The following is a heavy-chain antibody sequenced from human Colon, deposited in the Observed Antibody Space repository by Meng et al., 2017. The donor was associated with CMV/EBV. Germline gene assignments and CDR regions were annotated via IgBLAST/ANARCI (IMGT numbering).Heavy chain of an antibody. J-gene: IGHJ4*02. D-gene: IGHD6-13*01. V-gene: IGHV1-2*02. CDR1: GYTSTANL. CDR3: VRESWYFDF. Sequence: VQLVRSGTEVKSPGASVQVSCKTSGYTSTANLLHWVRQAPGQGLEWMGLIYPQDGGTYFAQKFQDRVTLARDTSITTAYMELSGLTSDDTAIYYCVRESWYFDFWGEGTLVTVSS. CDR2: IYPQDGGT.